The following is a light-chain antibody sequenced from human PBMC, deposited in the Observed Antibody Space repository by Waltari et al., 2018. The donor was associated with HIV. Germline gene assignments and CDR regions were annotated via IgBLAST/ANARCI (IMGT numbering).Light chain of an antibody. CDR2: DVT. CDR1: NSTLDNSNR. J-gene: IGLJ1*01. V-gene: IGLV2-11*01. CDR3: CSYAGAYIV. Sequence: QSALTQPRSVSGSPGQSVTISCAGTNSTLDNSNRVSWYQQHPNRAPKLLIFDVTQRPSGVPDRFSGSESGNTASLTISGLQTDDEADYFCCSYAGAYIVFATGTKVTVL.